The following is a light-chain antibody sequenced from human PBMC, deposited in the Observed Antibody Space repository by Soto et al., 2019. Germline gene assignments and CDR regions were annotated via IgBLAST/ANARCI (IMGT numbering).Light chain of an antibody. CDR1: RDITNH. V-gene: IGKV1-27*01. CDR2: AAS. J-gene: IGKJ1*01. CDR3: LTYNSGLWT. Sequence: DIQMTQSPSSLSASVGDRVTFTCRASRDITNHLAWYQQKPGKVPKLLIYAASTLQSGVPSRFSGSGSGTDFTLTTGSPQPEDVATYFCLTYNSGLWTFGQGTKVEIK.